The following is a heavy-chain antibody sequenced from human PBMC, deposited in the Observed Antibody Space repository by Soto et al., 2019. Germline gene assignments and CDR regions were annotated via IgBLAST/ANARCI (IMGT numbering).Heavy chain of an antibody. CDR1: GGSFSGYY. CDR2: INHSGST. Sequence: QVQLQQWGAGLLKPSETLSLTCAVYGGSFSGYYWSWIRQPPGKGLEWIGEINHSGSTNYNPSLKGRVXXSXDXXKNQFSLKLSSVTAADTAVYYCARRKGVTRGWFDPWGQGTLVTVSS. J-gene: IGHJ5*02. D-gene: IGHD2-21*02. CDR3: ARRKGVTRGWFDP. V-gene: IGHV4-34*01.